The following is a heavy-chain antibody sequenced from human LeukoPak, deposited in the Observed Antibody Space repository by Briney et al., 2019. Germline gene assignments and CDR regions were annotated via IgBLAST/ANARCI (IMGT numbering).Heavy chain of an antibody. D-gene: IGHD1-26*01. CDR3: ARARGSGSYYDY. CDR1: GYTFTRYG. Sequence: ASVKVSCKASGYTFTRYGISWVRQAPGQGLEWMGWISAYNGNTNYAQKLQGRVTMTTDTSTSTAYMELRSLRFDDTAVYYCARARGSGSYYDYWGQGTLVTVSS. J-gene: IGHJ4*02. V-gene: IGHV1-18*01. CDR2: ISAYNGNT.